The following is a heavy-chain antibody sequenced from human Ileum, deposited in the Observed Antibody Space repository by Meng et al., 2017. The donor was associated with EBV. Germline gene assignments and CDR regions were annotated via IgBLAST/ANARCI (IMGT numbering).Heavy chain of an antibody. D-gene: IGHD2/OR15-2a*01. CDR3: ARGGNFDP. CDR1: GYTFTISA. Sequence: QLQLVQPGSELKKPGDSLKVSCKASGYTFTISAMNGVRQDPGQGLERMGWINTSNGNPAYAQGFTGRFVFSLETSVSTAYLQISSLKAEETAVYYCARGGNFDPWGQGTLVIVSS. V-gene: IGHV7-4-1*02. J-gene: IGHJ5*02. CDR2: INTSNGNP.